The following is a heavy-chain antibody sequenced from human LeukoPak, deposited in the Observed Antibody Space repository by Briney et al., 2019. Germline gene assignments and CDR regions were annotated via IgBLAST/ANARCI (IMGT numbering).Heavy chain of an antibody. J-gene: IGHJ3*02. D-gene: IGHD1-14*01. V-gene: IGHV1-69*04. Sequence: ASVKVSCKASGYTFTSYDINWVRQAPGQGLEWMGRIIPILGIANYAQKFQGRVTITADKSTSTAYMELSSLRSEDTAVYYCARESTTEAFDIWGQGTMVTVSS. CDR2: IIPILGIA. CDR3: ARESTTEAFDI. CDR1: GYTFTSYD.